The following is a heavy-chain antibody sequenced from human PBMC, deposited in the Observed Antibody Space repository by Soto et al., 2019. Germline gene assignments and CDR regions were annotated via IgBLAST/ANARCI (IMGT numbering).Heavy chain of an antibody. J-gene: IGHJ6*02. Sequence: EVQLLESGGGLVQPGGSLRLSCAASGFTFSSYAMSWVRQAPGKGLEWVSAISGSGGSTYYADSVKGRCTISRDNSKNTVYLKMNSLRAEDTAVYYCAKGRVWFGAGMDVWGQGTTVTVSS. CDR3: AKGRVWFGAGMDV. CDR2: ISGSGGST. D-gene: IGHD3-10*01. CDR1: GFTFSSYA. V-gene: IGHV3-23*01.